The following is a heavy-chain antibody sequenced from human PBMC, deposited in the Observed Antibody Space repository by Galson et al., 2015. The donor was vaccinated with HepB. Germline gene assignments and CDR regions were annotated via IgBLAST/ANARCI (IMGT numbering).Heavy chain of an antibody. D-gene: IGHD2-15*01. J-gene: IGHJ4*02. CDR1: GFTFSSYG. Sequence: SLRLSCAASGFTFSSYGMHWVRQAPGKGLEWVAVISYDGSNKYYADSVKGRFTISRDNSKNTLYLQMNSLRAEDTAVYYCAKEYECSGGSCPNAAGYWGQGTLVTVSS. CDR3: AKEYECSGGSCPNAAGY. CDR2: ISYDGSNK. V-gene: IGHV3-30*18.